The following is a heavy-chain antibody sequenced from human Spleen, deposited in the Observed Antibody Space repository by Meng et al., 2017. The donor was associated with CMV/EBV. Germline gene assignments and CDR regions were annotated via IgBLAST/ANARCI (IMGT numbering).Heavy chain of an antibody. V-gene: IGHV3-53*01. CDR3: ARGSYGSSSSLYY. CDR2: IYSGGST. CDR1: GFIVSSNY. D-gene: IGHD6-6*01. J-gene: IGHJ4*02. Sequence: GGSLRLSCAASGFIVSSNYMSWVRQVPGKGLKWVPAIYSGGSTYYADSVKGRFTISRDKSKIMLYLQMISLRVEDTAVYYCARGSYGSSSSLYYWGQGTLVTVSS.